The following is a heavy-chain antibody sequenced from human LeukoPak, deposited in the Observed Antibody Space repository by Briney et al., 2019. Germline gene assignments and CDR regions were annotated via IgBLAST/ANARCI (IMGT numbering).Heavy chain of an antibody. CDR3: AKEHITTVTLGDC. CDR2: INPYSGYT. J-gene: IGHJ4*02. Sequence: ASVNVSCKASGYTFSDYFIHWVRQAPGQGLEWMGRINPYSGYTNYAQKFHGRVTMTRDSSVRTAYMEVSSLTSDDTAIYYCAKEHITTVTLGDCWGQGTLLTVSS. CDR1: GYTFSDYF. D-gene: IGHD4-17*01. V-gene: IGHV1-2*06.